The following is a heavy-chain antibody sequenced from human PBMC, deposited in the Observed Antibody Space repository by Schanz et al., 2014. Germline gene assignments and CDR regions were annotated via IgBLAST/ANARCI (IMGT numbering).Heavy chain of an antibody. CDR1: GYTFSFTSYN. D-gene: IGHD6-19*01. V-gene: IGHV1-18*04. J-gene: IGHJ4*02. CDR3: ARGGYSSGWYDRDIAHFDY. CDR2: ISAYNGNT. Sequence: QVQVEQSGPEVKKPGASVTVSCQASGYTFSFTSYNVHWVRQAPGQGLEWMGWISAYNGNTNYARKLQGRVTMTTDTSTSTAYMELRSLRSDDTAVYYCARGGYSSGWYDRDIAHFDYWGQGTLVTVSS.